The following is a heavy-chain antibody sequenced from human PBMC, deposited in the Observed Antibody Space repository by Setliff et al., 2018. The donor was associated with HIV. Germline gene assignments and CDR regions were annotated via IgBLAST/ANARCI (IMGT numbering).Heavy chain of an antibody. J-gene: IGHJ4*02. V-gene: IGHV1-69-2*01. Sequence: GASVKVSCKASGYTFTNYFMHWVRQAPGEGLEWVGRVDPEDGETRYAMKFQGSVTISADTSTDTTYLSLTSPRSQDTAVYYCATVRIVGATEFDYWGQGTVVTV. D-gene: IGHD1-26*01. CDR1: GYTFTNYF. CDR3: ATVRIVGATEFDY. CDR2: VDPEDGET.